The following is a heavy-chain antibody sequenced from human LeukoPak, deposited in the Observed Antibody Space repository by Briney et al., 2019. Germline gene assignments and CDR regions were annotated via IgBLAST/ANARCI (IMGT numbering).Heavy chain of an antibody. Sequence: PSETLSLTCTVSGDSIISNIYWWDWVRLPPGKGLEGIGATFYTGRTFYNPSLKSRVTISVHTFNNQFSLDLNSATAADTADYYCARRRHNFDFYNVWGQGTRVLVSS. D-gene: IGHD3/OR15-3a*01. J-gene: IGHJ3*01. CDR1: GDSIISNIYW. CDR2: TFYTGRT. V-gene: IGHV4-39*01. CDR3: ARRRHNFDFYNV.